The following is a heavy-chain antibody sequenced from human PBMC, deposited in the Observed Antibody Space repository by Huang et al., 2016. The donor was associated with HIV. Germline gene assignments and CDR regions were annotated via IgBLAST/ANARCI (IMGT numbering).Heavy chain of an antibody. Sequence: QVQLVQSGGEVMQPGASVRVSCKASGYDFGSYGMGWVRQAPGQGLEWLGWIGSDSGDTSSAQKFQGRGTMTTDTSTTTTYRELRSLRSDDTAMYYCARDPYYSNRWKRNDASFLWGQGTMITVSS. CDR3: ARDPYYSNRWKRNDASFL. CDR2: IGSDSGDT. J-gene: IGHJ3*01. V-gene: IGHV1-18*01. CDR1: GYDFGSYG. D-gene: IGHD4-4*01.